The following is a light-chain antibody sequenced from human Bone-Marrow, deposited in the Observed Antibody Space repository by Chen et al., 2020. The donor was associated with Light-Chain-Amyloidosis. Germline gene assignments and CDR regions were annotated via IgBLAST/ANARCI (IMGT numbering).Light chain of an antibody. Sequence: SYVLTQPSPVSGAPGQTATLACGGNNIGSKSVHWYQQTPGQAPLLVVYDDSDRPSGIPERLSGSNAGNTATLTISRVEAGDEADYYCQVWDRSSDRPVFGGGTKLTVL. J-gene: IGLJ3*02. V-gene: IGLV3-21*02. CDR3: QVWDRSSDRPV. CDR2: DDS. CDR1: NIGSKS.